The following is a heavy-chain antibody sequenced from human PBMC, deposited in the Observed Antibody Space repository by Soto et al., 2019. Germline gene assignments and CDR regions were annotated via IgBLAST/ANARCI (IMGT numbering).Heavy chain of an antibody. J-gene: IGHJ4*02. CDR3: VHRRDGYNSAFFDY. D-gene: IGHD5-12*01. CDR2: IIRIFHTS. CDR1: GGTFSSYA. V-gene: IGHV1-69*01. Sequence: QVQLVQSGAEVKKPGSSVKVSCKASGGTFSSYAFSWVRQAPGQGLEWMGGIIRIFHTSTYAQNFQGRVTITADESTSTAYMELINLRSDDTAVYYCVHRRDGYNSAFFDYWGQVTLVTVAS.